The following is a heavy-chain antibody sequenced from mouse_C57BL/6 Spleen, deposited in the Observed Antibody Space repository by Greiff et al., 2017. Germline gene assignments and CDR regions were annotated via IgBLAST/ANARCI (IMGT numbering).Heavy chain of an antibody. CDR3: ARFGNGGY. CDR1: GYTFTSYW. D-gene: IGHD2-1*01. CDR2: IDPSDSYT. Sequence: VQLQQPVAELVMPGASVKLSCKASGYTFTSYWMHWVKQRPGQGLEWIGEIDPSDSYTNYNQKFKGKSTLTVDKSSSTAYMQLSSLTSEDSAVYYCARFGNGGYWGQGTTLTVSS. V-gene: IGHV1-69*01. J-gene: IGHJ2*01.